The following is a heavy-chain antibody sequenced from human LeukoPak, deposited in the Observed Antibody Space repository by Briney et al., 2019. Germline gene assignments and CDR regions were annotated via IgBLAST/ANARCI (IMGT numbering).Heavy chain of an antibody. CDR3: ARGSYGAYDY. J-gene: IGHJ4*02. CDR2: ISPDSAYI. Sequence: PGGSLRLSCAASGFTVSRYTMNWVRQAPGKGLECVLSISPDSAYIYYADSVKGRFTISRDNAKNSLYLQMNSLRAEDTAVYYCARGSYGAYDYWGQGNLVTVSS. D-gene: IGHD4/OR15-4a*01. V-gene: IGHV3-21*04. CDR1: GFTVSRYT.